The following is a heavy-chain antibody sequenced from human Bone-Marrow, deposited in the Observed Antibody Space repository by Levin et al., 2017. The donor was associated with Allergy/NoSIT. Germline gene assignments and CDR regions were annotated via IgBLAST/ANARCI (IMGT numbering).Heavy chain of an antibody. J-gene: IGHJ5*02. V-gene: IGHV3-33*01. Sequence: QPGGSLRLSCAASGFTFSNYAMHWVRQAPGKGLEWVAVVRYDGSNTQYGGSVKGRFTISRDNSKNRLYLQIDSPRAEDTAVYYCARGRSSLGVSVWDVLPDLWGQGTLVTVSS. D-gene: IGHD3-16*01. CDR2: VRYDGSNT. CDR1: GFTFSNYA. CDR3: ARGRSSLGVSVWDVLPDL.